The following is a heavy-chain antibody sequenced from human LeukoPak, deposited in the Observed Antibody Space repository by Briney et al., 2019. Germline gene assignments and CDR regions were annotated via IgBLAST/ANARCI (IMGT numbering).Heavy chain of an antibody. Sequence: GASVKVSCKASGYTFTSYAMNWVRQAPGQGLEWMGWINTNTGNPTYAQGFTGRFVFSLDTSVSTAYLQISSLKAEDTAVYYCARGHCSGGSCYYVDYWGQGTLVTVSS. J-gene: IGHJ4*02. CDR1: GYTFTSYA. D-gene: IGHD2-15*01. CDR2: INTNTGNP. CDR3: ARGHCSGGSCYYVDY. V-gene: IGHV7-4-1*02.